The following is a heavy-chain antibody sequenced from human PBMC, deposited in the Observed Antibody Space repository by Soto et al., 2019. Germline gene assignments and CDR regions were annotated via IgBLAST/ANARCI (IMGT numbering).Heavy chain of an antibody. J-gene: IGHJ6*02. V-gene: IGHV3-48*03. Sequence: GGSLRLSCAASGFTFSSYEMNWVRQAPGKGLEWVSYISSSGSSTYYADSVKGRFTISRGNAKNSLYLQMNSLRAEDTAVYYCAREGTRKNYFYYYGMDVWGQGTTVTVSS. D-gene: IGHD1-1*01. CDR2: ISSSGSST. CDR3: AREGTRKNYFYYYGMDV. CDR1: GFTFSSYE.